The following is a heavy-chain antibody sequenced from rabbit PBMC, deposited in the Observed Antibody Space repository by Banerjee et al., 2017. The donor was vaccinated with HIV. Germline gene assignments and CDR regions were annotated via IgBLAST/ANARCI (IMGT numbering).Heavy chain of an antibody. CDR2: INVDSTGIT. J-gene: IGHJ6*01. D-gene: IGHD4-2*01. CDR1: GIDFSSYG. CDR3: ARDAGYYGMDL. V-gene: IGHV1S40*01. Sequence: QSLEESGGGLVKPEGSLTLTCTASGIDFSSYGISWVRQAPGKGLEWIASINVDSTGITYYASWAKGRFTISKTSSTTVTLQMTSLTAADTATYFCARDAGYYGMDLWGQGTLVTVS.